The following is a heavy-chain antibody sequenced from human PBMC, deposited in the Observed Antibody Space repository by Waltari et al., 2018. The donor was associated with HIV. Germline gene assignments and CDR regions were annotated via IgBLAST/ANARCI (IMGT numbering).Heavy chain of an antibody. J-gene: IGHJ6*03. Sequence: QVQLVQSGSELKKPGASVKVSCKASGYSFTDYAMNWVRQAPGQGLEWMGWINTNTGNPTYAQGFTGRFVFSLDTSVSTAFLQISSLKAEDTAVYYCATVNYVTIGDYYYYYMDVWGKGTTVTVSS. CDR2: INTNTGNP. V-gene: IGHV7-4-1*02. CDR3: ATVNYVTIGDYYYYYMDV. D-gene: IGHD1-7*01. CDR1: GYSFTDYA.